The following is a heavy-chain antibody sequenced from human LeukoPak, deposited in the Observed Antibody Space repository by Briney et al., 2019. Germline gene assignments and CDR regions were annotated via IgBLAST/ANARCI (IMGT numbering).Heavy chain of an antibody. Sequence: GGSLRLSCAASGFTFSSYGMHWVRQAPGKGLEWVAVIWYDGSNKYYADSVKGRFTISRDNSKNTLYLQMKSLRAEDTAVYYCAKDPGATPNYWGQGTLVTVSS. CDR2: IWYDGSNK. CDR1: GFTFSSYG. J-gene: IGHJ4*02. D-gene: IGHD3-10*01. V-gene: IGHV3-33*06. CDR3: AKDPGATPNY.